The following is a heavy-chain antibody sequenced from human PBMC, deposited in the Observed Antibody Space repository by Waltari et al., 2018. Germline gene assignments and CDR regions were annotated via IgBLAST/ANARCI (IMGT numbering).Heavy chain of an antibody. V-gene: IGHV2-26*01. CDR2: IFSKDET. D-gene: IGHD3-22*01. Sequence: VTLKESGPVLVKPRETLTLTCTVSGFSLTSVKMGVTWIRQPPGKALDGLAHIFSKDETYYSTSLKHRLSISEDTAKSQVVLTLTDMDPADTATYFCARIGSGFYYFFDFWGPGILVSVSS. CDR3: ARIGSGFYYFFDF. CDR1: GFSLTSVKMG. J-gene: IGHJ4*02.